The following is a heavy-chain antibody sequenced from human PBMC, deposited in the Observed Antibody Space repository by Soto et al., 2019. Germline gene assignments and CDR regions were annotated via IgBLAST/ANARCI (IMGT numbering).Heavy chain of an antibody. J-gene: IGHJ4*02. CDR2: ISYDGNNR. CDR3: ASTWSGYYYFDS. D-gene: IGHD3-3*01. Sequence: ESGGGVVQPGGSLRLSCAASGFTFSNYGMHWVRQAPGKGLEWVAVISYDGNNRYYGDSVKGRFTISRDNSKNTVYLQMNSLRVEDTAVYYCASTWSGYYYFDSWGQGTLVTVSS. V-gene: IGHV3-30*03. CDR1: GFTFSNYG.